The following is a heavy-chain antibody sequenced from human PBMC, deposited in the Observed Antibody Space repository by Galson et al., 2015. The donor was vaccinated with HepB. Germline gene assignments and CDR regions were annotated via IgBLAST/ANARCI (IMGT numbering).Heavy chain of an antibody. CDR1: GFTFSSYA. CDR3: AKDQAEYSSSWYFDY. CDR2: ISGSGGST. D-gene: IGHD6-13*01. Sequence: SLRLSCAASGFTFSSYAMSWVRQAPGKGLEWVSAISGSGGSTYYADSVKGRFTISRDNSKNTLYLQMNSLRAEDTAVYYCAKDQAEYSSSWYFDYWGQGTLVTVSS. V-gene: IGHV3-23*01. J-gene: IGHJ4*02.